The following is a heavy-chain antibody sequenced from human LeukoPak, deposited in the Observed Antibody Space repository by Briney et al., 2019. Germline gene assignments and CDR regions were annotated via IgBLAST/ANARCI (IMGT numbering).Heavy chain of an antibody. CDR2: IYYSGST. V-gene: IGHV4-38-2*02. CDR3: ARVHYDILSGYPNWFDP. CDR1: GYSISSGYY. D-gene: IGHD3-9*01. Sequence: PSETLSLTCTVSGYSISSGYYWGWIRQPPGKGLEWIGSIYYSGSTYYNPSLKSRVTISVDTSKNQFSLKLSSVTAADTAVYYCARVHYDILSGYPNWFDPWGQGTLATVSS. J-gene: IGHJ5*02.